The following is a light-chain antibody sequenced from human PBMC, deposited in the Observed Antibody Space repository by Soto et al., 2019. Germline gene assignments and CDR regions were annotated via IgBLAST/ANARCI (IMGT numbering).Light chain of an antibody. CDR3: RSYAGSDIFV. CDR1: SSDVGGYNY. J-gene: IGLJ1*01. CDR2: EVR. Sequence: QSVLTQPPSASGSPGQSVTISCTGTSSDVGGYNYVSWYQQHPGKAPKLIIYEVRERPSGVPDRFSGSKSGNTASLTVSGLQAEDEADYYCRSYAGSDIFVFGTGTKVTLL. V-gene: IGLV2-8*01.